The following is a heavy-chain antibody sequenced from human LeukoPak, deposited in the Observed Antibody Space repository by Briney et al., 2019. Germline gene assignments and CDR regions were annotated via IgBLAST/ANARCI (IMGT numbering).Heavy chain of an antibody. Sequence: KTSETLSLTCTVSGGSISGSSYYWGWIRQPPGKGLEWIGSIYYSGSTYYNPSLKSRVTISVDTSKNQFSLKLSSVTAADTAVYYCARLGIAAAGTGFDPWGQGTLVTVSS. J-gene: IGHJ5*02. CDR1: GGSISGSSYY. CDR2: IYYSGST. D-gene: IGHD6-13*01. CDR3: ARLGIAAAGTGFDP. V-gene: IGHV4-39*01.